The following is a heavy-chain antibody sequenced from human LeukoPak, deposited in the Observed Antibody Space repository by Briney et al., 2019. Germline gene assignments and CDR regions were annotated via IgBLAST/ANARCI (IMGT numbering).Heavy chain of an antibody. CDR2: IRYDGSNK. Sequence: GGSLRLSCAASGFTFSSYGMHWVRQAPGKGLEWVAFIRYDGSNKYYADSVKGRFTISRDNSKNTLYLQMNSLRAEDTAVYYCAKDFYDYGDEGWFDPWGQGTLVTVSS. D-gene: IGHD4-17*01. CDR1: GFTFSSYG. J-gene: IGHJ5*02. V-gene: IGHV3-30*02. CDR3: AKDFYDYGDEGWFDP.